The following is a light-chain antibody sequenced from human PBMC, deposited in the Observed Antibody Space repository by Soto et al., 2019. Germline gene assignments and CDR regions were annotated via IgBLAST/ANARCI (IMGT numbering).Light chain of an antibody. J-gene: IGKJ1*01. V-gene: IGKV1-5*03. CDR1: QSISSW. Sequence: IPMTQSPSTLSASVGDIVTITCRASQSISSWLAWYQQKPGKAPKLLIYKASSLESGVPSRFSGSGSGTEFTLTISSLQPDDFATYYCQQYNSGGTFGQGTKVEIK. CDR2: KAS. CDR3: QQYNSGGT.